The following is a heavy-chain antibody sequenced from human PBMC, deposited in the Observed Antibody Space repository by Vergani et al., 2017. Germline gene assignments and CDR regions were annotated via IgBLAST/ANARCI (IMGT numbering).Heavy chain of an antibody. CDR3: ASAGLMTTVPQGFQH. D-gene: IGHD4-17*01. CDR1: GFTVSSNY. Sequence: EVQLVESGGGLVQPGGSLRLSCAASGFTVSSNYMSWVRQAPGKGLEWVSVIYSGGSTYYADSVKGRFTISRHNSKNTLYLQMNSLRAEDTAVYYYASAGLMTTVPQGFQHWGQGTLVTVSS. V-gene: IGHV3-53*04. CDR2: IYSGGST. J-gene: IGHJ1*01.